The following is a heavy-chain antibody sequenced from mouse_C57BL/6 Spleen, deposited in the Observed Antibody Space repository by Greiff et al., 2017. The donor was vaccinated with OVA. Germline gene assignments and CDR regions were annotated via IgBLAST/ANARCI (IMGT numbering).Heavy chain of an antibody. Sequence: QVQLQQSGAELVRPGASVKMSCKASGYTFTSYNMHWVKQTPRQGLEWIGAIYPGNGDTSYNQKFKGKATLTVDKSSSTAYMQLSSLTSEDSAVYFCASIYYDYDEDYAMDDWGQGTSVTVSS. V-gene: IGHV1-12*01. CDR2: IYPGNGDT. J-gene: IGHJ4*01. D-gene: IGHD2-4*01. CDR1: GYTFTSYN. CDR3: ASIYYDYDEDYAMDD.